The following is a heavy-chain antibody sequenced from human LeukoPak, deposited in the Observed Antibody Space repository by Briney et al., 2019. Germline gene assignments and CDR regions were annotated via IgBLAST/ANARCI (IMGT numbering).Heavy chain of an antibody. J-gene: IGHJ3*02. V-gene: IGHV5-51*01. D-gene: IGHD3-22*01. CDR2: IYPGDSDT. Sequence: PGESLKTSCMGSGYSFTSYWIGWVRQMPGKGLEWMGIIYPGDSDTRYSPSFQGQVTISADKSISTAYLQWSSLKASDTAMYYCARLLGYYYDSSGYHDAFDIWGQGTMVTVSS. CDR3: ARLLGYYYDSSGYHDAFDI. CDR1: GYSFTSYW.